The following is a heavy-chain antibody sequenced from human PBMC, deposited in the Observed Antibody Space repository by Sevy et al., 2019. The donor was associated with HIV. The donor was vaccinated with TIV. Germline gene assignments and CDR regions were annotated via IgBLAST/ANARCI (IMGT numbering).Heavy chain of an antibody. CDR1: GYSLTQLS. V-gene: IGHV1-24*01. CDR2: FDPEEDKR. CDR3: ATTKDYYENSGDPFDY. Sequence: ASVKVSCKVSGYSLTQLSMHWVRQAPGKGLEWMGSFDPEEDKRIYAQKFQGRVTMTEDTSTDTAYMELSSLRSEDTAVYYCATTKDYYENSGDPFDYWGQGTLVTVSS. D-gene: IGHD3-22*01. J-gene: IGHJ4*02.